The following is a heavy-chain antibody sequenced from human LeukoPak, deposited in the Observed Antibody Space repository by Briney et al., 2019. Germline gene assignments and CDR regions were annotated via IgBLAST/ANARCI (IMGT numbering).Heavy chain of an antibody. J-gene: IGHJ6*02. CDR3: AGGGVTTPTPYYYYYGMDV. D-gene: IGHD3-16*01. V-gene: IGHV3-74*01. CDR1: GFTFSSYW. CDR2: INNDGTTT. Sequence: GGSLRLSCAASGFTFSSYWMHWVRQAPGKGLAWVSRINNDGTTTVYADSVRGRFTISRDNAKNTLYLQMNSLRAEDTAVYYCAGGGVTTPTPYYYYYGMDVWGQGTTVTVSS.